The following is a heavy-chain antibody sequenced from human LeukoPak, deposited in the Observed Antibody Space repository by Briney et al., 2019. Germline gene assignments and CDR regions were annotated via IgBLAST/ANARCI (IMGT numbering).Heavy chain of an antibody. V-gene: IGHV4-39*01. Sequence: SETLSLTCTVSGGSISSSSYYWGWIRQPPGKGLEWIGSIYYSGSTYYNPSLKSRVTVSVDTSKNQFSLKLSSVTAADTAVYYCARVDSSSWYYLDYWGQGTLVTVSS. J-gene: IGHJ4*02. CDR2: IYYSGST. CDR3: ARVDSSSWYYLDY. D-gene: IGHD6-13*01. CDR1: GGSISSSSYY.